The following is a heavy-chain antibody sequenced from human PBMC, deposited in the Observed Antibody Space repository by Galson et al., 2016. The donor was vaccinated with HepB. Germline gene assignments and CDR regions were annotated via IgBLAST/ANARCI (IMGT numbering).Heavy chain of an antibody. CDR3: AKGHTSLDF. D-gene: IGHD3/OR15-3a*01. V-gene: IGHV3-23*01. CDR2: ISGSDDAT. Sequence: SLRLSCAGSGFTFGDYAVGWFRQAPGKGLEWVSSISGSDDATYYADSVKGRFTSSRDNSKNTLYLQMNSLRAEDTAVYYCAKGHTSLDFGGQGTLVTVSS. CDR1: GFTFGDYA. J-gene: IGHJ4*02.